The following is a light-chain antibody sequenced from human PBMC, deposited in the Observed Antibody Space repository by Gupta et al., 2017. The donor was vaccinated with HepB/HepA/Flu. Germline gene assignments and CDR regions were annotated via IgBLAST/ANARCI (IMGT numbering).Light chain of an antibody. J-gene: IGLJ1*01. Sequence: NFMLTQPHSVSGSPGETVIISCTRSSGSIASNDVQWYQQRPGSAPTTLIYEDYQRPSGVPGRFSGSIDISSNSASLTLSGLKTEDEAEYYCQSYDNMDVFGTGTKVTVL. CDR2: EDY. CDR1: SGSIASND. CDR3: QSYDNMDV. V-gene: IGLV6-57*03.